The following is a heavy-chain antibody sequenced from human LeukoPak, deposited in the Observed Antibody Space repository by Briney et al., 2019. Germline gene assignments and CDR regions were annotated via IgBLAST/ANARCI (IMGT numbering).Heavy chain of an antibody. V-gene: IGHV4-34*01. CDR1: GGSFSGYY. CDR3: ARAEVGATTRYYYYGMDV. CDR2: TNHSGST. Sequence: PSETLSLTCAVYGGSFSGYYWSWIRQPPEKGLEWIGETNHSGSTNYNPSLKSRVTISVDTSKNQFSLKLTSVTAADTAVYYCARAEVGATTRYYYYGMDVWGQGTTVTVSS. D-gene: IGHD1-26*01. J-gene: IGHJ6*02.